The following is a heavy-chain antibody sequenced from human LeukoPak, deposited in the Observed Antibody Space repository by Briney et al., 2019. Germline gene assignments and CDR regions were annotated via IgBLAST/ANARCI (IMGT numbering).Heavy chain of an antibody. V-gene: IGHV4-31*03. D-gene: IGHD3-22*01. CDR2: IYYSGST. J-gene: IGHJ3*02. Sequence: PSETLFLTCTVSGGSISSGGYYWSWIRQHPGKGLEWIGYIYYSGSTYYNPSLKSRVTIFVDTSKNQFSLKLSSVTAADTAVYYCARARGYYDSGGYYRHDVFDIWGQGTMVIVSS. CDR1: GGSISSGGYY. CDR3: ARARGYYDSGGYYRHDVFDI.